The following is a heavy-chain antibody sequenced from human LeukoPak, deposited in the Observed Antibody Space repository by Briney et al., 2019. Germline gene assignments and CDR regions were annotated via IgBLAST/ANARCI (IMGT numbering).Heavy chain of an antibody. J-gene: IGHJ3*02. D-gene: IGHD2-15*01. CDR2: ISGNGDST. CDR1: GFTFRRYD. CDR3: AKETVVVVAATPDAFDI. Sequence: GGSLRLSCAASGFTFRRYDMSWVRQAPGKGLEWVSAISGNGDSTYYVDSVKGRFTISRDNSKNTLYLQMNSLRAEDTAVYYCAKETVVVVAATPDAFDIWGQGTMVTVS. V-gene: IGHV3-23*01.